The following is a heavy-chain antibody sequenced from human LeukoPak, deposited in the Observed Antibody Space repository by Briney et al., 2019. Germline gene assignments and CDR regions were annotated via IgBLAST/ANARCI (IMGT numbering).Heavy chain of an antibody. CDR1: GFTFSSYW. J-gene: IGHJ3*02. D-gene: IGHD4-11*01. CDR3: AKGYSNYADDAFDI. CDR2: IKQDGSEK. Sequence: GGSLRLSCAASGFTFSSYWMSWVRQAPGKGLEWVANIKQDGSEKYYVDSVKGRFTISRDNAKNSLYLQMNSLRAEDTAVYYCAKGYSNYADDAFDIWGQGTMVTVSS. V-gene: IGHV3-7*03.